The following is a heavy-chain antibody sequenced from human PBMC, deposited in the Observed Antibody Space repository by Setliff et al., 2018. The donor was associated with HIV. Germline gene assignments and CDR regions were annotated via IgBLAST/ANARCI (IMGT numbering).Heavy chain of an antibody. J-gene: IGHJ4*02. CDR3: HSGYDTEEQSYFDY. Sequence: GGSMRLSCAASGFTFDRYWMHWVRQAPGKGLVWVSRVNSDGSSKTYADSVKDRFTISRDNAKNTLYLQMNSLRAEDTGVYYCHSGYDTEEQSYFDYWGQGTLVTVSS. CDR2: VNSDGSSK. D-gene: IGHD5-12*01. CDR1: GFTFDRYW. V-gene: IGHV3-74*01.